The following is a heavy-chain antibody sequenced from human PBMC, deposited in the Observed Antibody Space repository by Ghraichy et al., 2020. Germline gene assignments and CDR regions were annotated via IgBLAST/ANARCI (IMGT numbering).Heavy chain of an antibody. CDR3: ARESGPLDF. CDR2: ISGSGGTT. J-gene: IGHJ4*02. CDR1: GFTFSSFA. D-gene: IGHD2-8*02. Sequence: LSLTCGASGFTFSSFAMSWVRQAPGKGLEWVSVISGSGGTTYYADSVKGRLTISRDNSKNTLYLQMNSLRAEDTAEYYCARESGPLDFWGQGTLVTVSS. V-gene: IGHV3-23*01.